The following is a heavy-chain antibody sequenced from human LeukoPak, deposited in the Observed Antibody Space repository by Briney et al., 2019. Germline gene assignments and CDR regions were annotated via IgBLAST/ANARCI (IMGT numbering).Heavy chain of an antibody. CDR3: AKGGYCSTTSCYMGRSYYYYMEV. CDR2: ISGSGGSGVST. CDR1: GFTFSSYA. D-gene: IGHD2-2*02. J-gene: IGHJ6*03. Sequence: GGSLRLSCAASGFTFSSYAMNWVRQAPGKGLEWVSSISGSGGSGVSTYYADSVKGRFTISRDNSKNTLYLQMSSLRAEDTAVYYCAKGGYCSTTSCYMGRSYYYYMEVWGKGTTVTVSS. V-gene: IGHV3-23*01.